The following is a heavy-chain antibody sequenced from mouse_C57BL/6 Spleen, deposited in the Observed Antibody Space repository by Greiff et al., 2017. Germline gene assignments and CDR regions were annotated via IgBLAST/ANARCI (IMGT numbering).Heavy chain of an antibody. J-gene: IGHJ4*01. Sequence: QVQLQQSGPELVKPGASVKISCKASGYTFTDYYINWVKQRPGQGLEWIGWIFPGSGSTYYNEKFKGKATLTVDKSSSTAYMLLSRLTSEDSAVYVCAGGELTDTREDYWGQGTSVTVSS. V-gene: IGHV1-75*01. D-gene: IGHD4-1*01. CDR3: AGGELTDTREDY. CDR1: GYTFTDYY. CDR2: IFPGSGST.